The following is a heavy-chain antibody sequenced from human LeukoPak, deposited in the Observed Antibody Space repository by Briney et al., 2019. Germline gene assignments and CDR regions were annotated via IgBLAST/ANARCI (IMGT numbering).Heavy chain of an antibody. J-gene: IGHJ6*02. D-gene: IGHD4-17*01. V-gene: IGHV3-23*01. Sequence: GSFRLSCAASGFTFSSYAMSWVRQAPGKGLEWVSAISGSGGSTYYADSVKGRFTISRDNSKNTLYLQMNSLRAEDTAVYYCAKDRFDYGDYVYYYYGMDVWGQGTTVTVSS. CDR1: GFTFSSYA. CDR2: ISGSGGST. CDR3: AKDRFDYGDYVYYYYGMDV.